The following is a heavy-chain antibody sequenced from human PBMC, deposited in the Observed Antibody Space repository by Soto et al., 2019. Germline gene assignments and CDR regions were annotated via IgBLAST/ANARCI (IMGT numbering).Heavy chain of an antibody. CDR2: INHSGST. V-gene: IGHV4-34*01. Sequence: SETLSLTCAVYGGSFSGYYWSWIRQPPGKGLEWIGEINHSGSTNYNPSLKSRVTISVDTSKNQFSPKLSSVTAADTAVYYCARYYRGANWFDPWGQGTLVTVSS. J-gene: IGHJ5*02. CDR1: GGSFSGYY. D-gene: IGHD3-10*01. CDR3: ARYYRGANWFDP.